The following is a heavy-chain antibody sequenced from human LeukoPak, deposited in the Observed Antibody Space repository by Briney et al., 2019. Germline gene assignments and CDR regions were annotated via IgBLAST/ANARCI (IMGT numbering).Heavy chain of an antibody. CDR1: GYTFTSYD. V-gene: IGHV1-8*01. CDR3: ARTPDPYSSSWYGRGYYYYMDV. J-gene: IGHJ6*03. CDR2: MNPNSGNT. Sequence: ASVKVSCKASGYTFTSYDINWVRQATGQGLEWMGWMNPNSGNTGYAQKFQGRVTMTRNTSISTAYMELSSLRSEDTAVYYCARTPDPYSSSWYGRGYYYYMDVWGKGTTVTVSS. D-gene: IGHD6-13*01.